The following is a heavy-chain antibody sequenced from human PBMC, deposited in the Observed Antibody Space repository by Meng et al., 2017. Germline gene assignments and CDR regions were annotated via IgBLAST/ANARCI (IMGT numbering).Heavy chain of an antibody. D-gene: IGHD3-10*01. Sequence: GESLKISCAASGFTFGSYSMNWVRQAPGKGLEWVSSISSSSSYIYYADSVKGRFTISRDNAKNSLYLQMNSLRAEDTAVYYCARVMLGYGSGKIAFDIWGQGTMVTVSS. CDR1: GFTFGSYS. CDR3: ARVMLGYGSGKIAFDI. J-gene: IGHJ3*02. V-gene: IGHV3-21*01. CDR2: ISSSSSYI.